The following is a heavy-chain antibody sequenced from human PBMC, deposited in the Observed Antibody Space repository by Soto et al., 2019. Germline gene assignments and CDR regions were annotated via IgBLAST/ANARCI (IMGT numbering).Heavy chain of an antibody. J-gene: IGHJ5*02. CDR1: AFTFSNYG. Sequence: GGSLRLSGAASAFTFSNYGMNWVRQAPGKGLEWVASIDQDGTGKYYVDSVKGRFTTSKDNAKNSVYLQMNSLRAEDTAVYYCARGHNRSHNWFDPWGQRTLVTVSS. V-gene: IGHV3-7*03. CDR2: IDQDGTGK. CDR3: ARGHNRSHNWFDP.